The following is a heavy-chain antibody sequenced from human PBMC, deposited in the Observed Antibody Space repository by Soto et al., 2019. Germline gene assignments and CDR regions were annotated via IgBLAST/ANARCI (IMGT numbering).Heavy chain of an antibody. J-gene: IGHJ3*02. CDR2: IYSGGST. V-gene: IGHV3-53*01. D-gene: IGHD4-17*01. Sequence: PGGSLRLSCTASGVTVSSNYMSWVRQAPGKGLEWVSVIYSGGSTYYADSVKGRFTISRDNSKNTLYLQMNSLRAEDTAVYYCATMRTVTTDAFDIWGQGTMVTVSS. CDR3: ATMRTVTTDAFDI. CDR1: GVTVSSNY.